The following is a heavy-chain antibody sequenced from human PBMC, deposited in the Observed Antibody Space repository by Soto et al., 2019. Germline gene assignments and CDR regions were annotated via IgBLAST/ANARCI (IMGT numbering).Heavy chain of an antibody. CDR1: GFRFSDYY. CDR3: VRELGGLDV. D-gene: IGHD3-3*02. CDR2: ISSSGHYT. Sequence: PGGSLRLSCSPSGFRFSDYYFSWIRQAPGKGLEWVSYISSSGHYTNYADSVKGRFTMSRDNVRNSLHLQMSSLRVEDTAVYYCVRELGGLDVWGRRTTVTVSS. V-gene: IGHV3-11*05. J-gene: IGHJ6*02.